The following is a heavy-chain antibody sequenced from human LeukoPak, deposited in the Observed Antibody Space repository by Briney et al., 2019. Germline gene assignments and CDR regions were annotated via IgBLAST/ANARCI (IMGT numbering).Heavy chain of an antibody. D-gene: IGHD1-14*01. CDR1: GGSISSHY. Sequence: SETLSFTCTVSGGSISSHYWSWIRQPPGKGLEWIGYIYYSGSTNYNPSLKSRVTISVDTSKNQFSLKLSSVTAADTAVYYCARVIPGRTDYYYYMDVWGKGTTVTVSS. J-gene: IGHJ6*03. CDR3: ARVIPGRTDYYYYMDV. CDR2: IYYSGST. V-gene: IGHV4-59*11.